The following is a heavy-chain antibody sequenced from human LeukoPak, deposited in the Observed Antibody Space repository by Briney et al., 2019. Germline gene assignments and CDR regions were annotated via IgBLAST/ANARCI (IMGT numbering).Heavy chain of an antibody. CDR3: ARETPYGSGSYPFDY. CDR2: IHSSGNT. J-gene: IGHJ4*02. D-gene: IGHD3-10*01. CDR1: GASISGSSYY. V-gene: IGHV4-39*07. Sequence: PSETLSLTCTVSGASISGSSYYWSWIRQPPGQGLEWIGTIHSSGNTYYNPSLKSRVTISVDTSKNQFSLKLSSVTAADTAVYYCARETPYGSGSYPFDYWGQGILVTVSS.